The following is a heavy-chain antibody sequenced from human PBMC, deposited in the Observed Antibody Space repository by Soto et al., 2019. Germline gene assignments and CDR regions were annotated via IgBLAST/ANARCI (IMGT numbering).Heavy chain of an antibody. J-gene: IGHJ6*03. D-gene: IGHD5-12*01. V-gene: IGHV3-11*01. CDR3: ARARGYSGYDESDYYYMDV. CDR2: ISSSGSTI. CDR1: GVTFSDYY. Sequence: GGSLRLSCAASGVTFSDYYMSWIRQAPGKGLEWVSYISSSGSTIYYADSVKGRFTISRDNAKNSLYLQMNSLRAEDTALYYCARARGYSGYDESDYYYMDVWGKGTTVTVS.